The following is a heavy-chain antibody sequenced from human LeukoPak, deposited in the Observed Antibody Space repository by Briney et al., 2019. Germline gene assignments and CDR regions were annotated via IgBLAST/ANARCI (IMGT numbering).Heavy chain of an antibody. CDR2: IYYSGST. J-gene: IGHJ5*02. Sequence: SSETLSLTCTVSGGSISSGGYYWSWIRQHPGKGLEWIGYIYYSGSTYYNPSLKSRVTISVDTSKNQFSLKLSSVTAADTAVYYWARAAEQQLGAWGQGTLVTVSS. CDR1: GGSISSGGYY. D-gene: IGHD6-13*01. CDR3: ARAAEQQLGA. V-gene: IGHV4-31*03.